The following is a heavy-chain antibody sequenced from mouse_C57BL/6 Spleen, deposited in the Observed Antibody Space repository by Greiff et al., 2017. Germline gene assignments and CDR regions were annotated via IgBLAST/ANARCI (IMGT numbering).Heavy chain of an antibody. CDR3: ARGVYYSNYGGYFDV. CDR2: IDPSDSET. J-gene: IGHJ1*03. Sequence: QVQLQQPGAELVRPGSSVKLSCKASGYTFTSYWMHWVKQRPIQGLEWIGNIDPSDSETHYNQKFKDKATLTVDKSSSTAYMQLSSLTSEDSAVYYCARGVYYSNYGGYFDVWGTGTTVTVSS. CDR1: GYTFTSYW. D-gene: IGHD2-5*01. V-gene: IGHV1-52*01.